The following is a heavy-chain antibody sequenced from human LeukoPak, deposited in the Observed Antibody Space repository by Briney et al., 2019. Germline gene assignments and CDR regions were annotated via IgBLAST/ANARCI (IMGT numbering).Heavy chain of an antibody. CDR3: VADLGDYADF. V-gene: IGHV3-74*01. J-gene: IGHJ4*02. Sequence: GGSLRLSCAASGFTFSRYWMHWVRQAPGEGLVWVSRIKTDGTYTSNADSVKGRFTISRDNAKSTLYLQMNSLKVEDTALYYCVADLGDYADFWGQGTLVTVSS. CDR2: IKTDGTYT. CDR1: GFTFSRYW.